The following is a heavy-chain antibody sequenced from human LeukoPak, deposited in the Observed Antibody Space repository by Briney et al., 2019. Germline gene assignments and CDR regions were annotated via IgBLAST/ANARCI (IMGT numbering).Heavy chain of an antibody. J-gene: IGHJ6*02. Sequence: ASVKVSCKASGGTFSSYAISWVRQAPRQELEWMGRIIPILGIANYAQKFQGRVTITADKSTSTAYMELSSLRSEDTAVYYCARLSVGATEQHYYYYGMDVWGQGTTVTVSS. CDR3: ARLSVGATEQHYYYYGMDV. D-gene: IGHD1-26*01. CDR1: GGTFSSYA. CDR2: IIPILGIA. V-gene: IGHV1-69*04.